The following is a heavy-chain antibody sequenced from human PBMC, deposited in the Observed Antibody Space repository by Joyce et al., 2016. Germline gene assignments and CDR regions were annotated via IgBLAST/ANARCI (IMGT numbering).Heavy chain of an antibody. V-gene: IGHV3-30*18. D-gene: IGHD6-25*01. CDR3: AKILTATYSSGWFLDY. J-gene: IGHJ4*02. CDR1: GLTLSNYG. CDR2: ISYDGIYK. Sequence: QVQLVESGGGVVQPGRSLRLSCEASGLTLSNYGVHWVRQAPGKGMEWVAVISYDGIYKYYADCVKGRFTISRDNSKNTVFLEMNSLRTEDTAVYYCAKILTATYSSGWFLDYWGQGTLVTVSS.